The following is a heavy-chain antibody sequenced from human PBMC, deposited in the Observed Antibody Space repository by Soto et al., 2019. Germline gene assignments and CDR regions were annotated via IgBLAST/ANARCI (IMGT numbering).Heavy chain of an antibody. V-gene: IGHV3-15*01. CDR2: IKSKTDGGTT. CDR3: TTEESPDYYYYGMDV. CDR1: GFTFSNAW. Sequence: GGSLRLSCAASGFTFSNAWMSWVRQAPGKGLEWVGRIKSKTDGGTTDYAAPVKGRFTISRDDSKNTLYLQMNSLKTEDTAVYYCTTEESPDYYYYGMDVWGQGTTVSVSS. J-gene: IGHJ6*02.